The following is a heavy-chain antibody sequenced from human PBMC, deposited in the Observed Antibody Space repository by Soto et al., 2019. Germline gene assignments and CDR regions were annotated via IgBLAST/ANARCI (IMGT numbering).Heavy chain of an antibody. V-gene: IGHV4-61*05. CDR1: GGSISSSSYY. Sequence: SETLSLTRTVSGGSISSSSYYWGWIRQPPGKGLEWIGIIHSSGTTNFNPSLESRVTISLDTSKSQCSLKMNSVTAADSAVYYCARGSGWLTDYWGRGSQVTVSS. CDR3: ARGSGWLTDY. D-gene: IGHD6-19*01. J-gene: IGHJ4*02. CDR2: IHSSGTT.